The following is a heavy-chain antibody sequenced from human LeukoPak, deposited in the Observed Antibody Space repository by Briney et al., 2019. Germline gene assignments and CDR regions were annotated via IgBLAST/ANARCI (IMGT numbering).Heavy chain of an antibody. V-gene: IGHV4-34*01. Sequence: SETLSLTCAVYGGSFSGYYWSWIRQPPGKGLEWIGEINHSGSTNYNPSLKSRVTISVDTSKNQFSLKLSSVTAADTAVYYCARERDTNASGIDYWGQGTLVTVSS. CDR1: GGSFSGYY. CDR2: INHSGST. J-gene: IGHJ4*02. D-gene: IGHD3-10*01. CDR3: ARERDTNASGIDY.